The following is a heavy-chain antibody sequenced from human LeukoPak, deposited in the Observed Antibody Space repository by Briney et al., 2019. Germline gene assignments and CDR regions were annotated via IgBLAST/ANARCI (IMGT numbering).Heavy chain of an antibody. CDR3: ATAAVRRYYYYTDV. D-gene: IGHD3-10*01. V-gene: IGHV4-38-2*02. CDR2: IYHSGST. CDR1: GYSISSGYY. Sequence: SETLSLTCTASGYSISSGYYWGWIRQPPGKGLEWIGSIYHSGSTYYNPSLKSRVTISVDTSKNQFSLRLSSVTAADTAVYYCATAAVRRYYYYTDVWGKGATVTVSS. J-gene: IGHJ6*03.